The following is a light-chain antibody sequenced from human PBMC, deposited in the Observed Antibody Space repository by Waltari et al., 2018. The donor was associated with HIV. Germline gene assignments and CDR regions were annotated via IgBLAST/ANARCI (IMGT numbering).Light chain of an antibody. CDR3: SSYAGSSMSYA. Sequence: QSALTQPPSASGSPGQSVSISCTGASSDVGAFKYVSWYQQHPGKAPKLLIYDVTKRPSGVPDRFSGSKSGNTASLTGSGLQAEDEAHYYCSSYAGSSMSYAFGTGTKVTVL. CDR1: SSDVGAFKY. CDR2: DVT. V-gene: IGLV2-8*01. J-gene: IGLJ1*01.